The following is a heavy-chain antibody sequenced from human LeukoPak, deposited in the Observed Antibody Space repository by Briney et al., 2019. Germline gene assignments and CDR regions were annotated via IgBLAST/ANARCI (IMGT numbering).Heavy chain of an antibody. CDR2: ISAYNGNT. D-gene: IGHD3-10*01. CDR1: GYTFTSYG. Sequence: ASVKVSCKASGYTFTSYGISWVRQAPGQGLEWMGWISAYNGNTNYAQKLQGRVTMTTDTSTSTAYMELRSLRSDDTAVYYCARDQVEVFEYGSGRINWFDPWGQGTLVTVSS. CDR3: ARDQVEVFEYGSGRINWFDP. J-gene: IGHJ5*02. V-gene: IGHV1-18*01.